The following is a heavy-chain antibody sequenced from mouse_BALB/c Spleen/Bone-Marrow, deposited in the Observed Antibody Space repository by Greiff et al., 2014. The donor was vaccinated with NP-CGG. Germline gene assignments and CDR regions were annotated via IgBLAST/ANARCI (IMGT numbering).Heavy chain of an antibody. V-gene: IGHV1-80*01. CDR2: IYPGDGDT. CDR3: ARGGISVDY. Sequence: VQVVESGAELVRPGSSVKISCKSSGYVFSTYWINWVKQRPGQDLEWIGQIYPGDGDTDFNGKFKDKATLTADESSNTAYMQLSSLTSEDSAVYFCARGGISVDYWGQGTTLTVSS. CDR1: GYVFSTYW. J-gene: IGHJ2*01.